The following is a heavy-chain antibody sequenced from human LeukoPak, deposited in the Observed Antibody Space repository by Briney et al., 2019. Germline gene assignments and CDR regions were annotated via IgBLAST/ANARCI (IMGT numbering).Heavy chain of an antibody. D-gene: IGHD2-15*01. CDR2: IYYSGST. J-gene: IGHJ3*02. CDR1: GGSISSYY. CDR3: ARVGVVVVAAISAAFDI. Sequence: SETLSLTCTVSGGSISSYYWGWIRQPPGKGLEWIGSIYYSGSTYYNPSLKSRVIISVDTSKNQFSLKLSSVTAADTAVYYCARVGVVVVAAISAAFDIWGQGTMVTVSS. V-gene: IGHV4-39*07.